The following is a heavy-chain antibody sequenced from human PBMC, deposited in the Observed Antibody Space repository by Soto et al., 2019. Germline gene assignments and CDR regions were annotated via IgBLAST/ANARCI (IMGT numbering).Heavy chain of an antibody. CDR1: GFTFSNNG. D-gene: IGHD2-15*01. CDR3: ARDRVQMVDGLDG. CDR2: IWYDGINK. V-gene: IGHV3-33*01. Sequence: QVQLVESGGGVVQPGRSLRLSCAASGFTFSNNGKHCVRQAPGKGLEWVAVIWYDGINKYYADSVKGRFIISRDNSKNTVYLQMNSLRAEDTDVYYCARDRVQMVDGLDGWGQGTTVTVSS. J-gene: IGHJ6*02.